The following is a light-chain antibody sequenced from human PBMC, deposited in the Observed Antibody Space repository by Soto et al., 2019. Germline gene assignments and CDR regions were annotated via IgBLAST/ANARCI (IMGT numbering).Light chain of an antibody. CDR3: QQYDNSIT. J-gene: IGKJ5*01. V-gene: IGKV3-20*01. Sequence: ERVLTQSPGTQSLSPGETATLACRASQRVGGNNLAWYHQKPGQTPRLLLYGASSRATGIPDRFSGSGSGTDFTLTISRLETEDFAVYYCQQYDNSITFGHGTRLEIE. CDR1: QRVGGNN. CDR2: GAS.